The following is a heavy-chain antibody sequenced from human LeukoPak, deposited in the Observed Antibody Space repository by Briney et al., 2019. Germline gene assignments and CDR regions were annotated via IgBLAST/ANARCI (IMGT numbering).Heavy chain of an antibody. Sequence: ASVKVSCKASGYTFTGYYMHWVRQAPGQGLEWMGWINPNSGGTNYAQKFQGWVTMTRDTSTSTVYMELSSLRSEDTAVYYCARDGRRWLQLHPPASHPDYWGQGTLVTVSS. CDR3: ARDGRRWLQLHPPASHPDY. CDR2: INPNSGGT. V-gene: IGHV1-2*04. J-gene: IGHJ4*02. CDR1: GYTFTGYY. D-gene: IGHD5-24*01.